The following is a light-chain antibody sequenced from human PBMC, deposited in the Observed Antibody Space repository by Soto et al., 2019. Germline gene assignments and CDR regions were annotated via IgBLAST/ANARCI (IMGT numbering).Light chain of an antibody. CDR3: QQSYSSPT. CDR2: TAS. CDR1: QSIDSY. J-gene: IGKJ5*01. V-gene: IGKV1-39*01. Sequence: DIQMTQSPPSLSASVGDRVTITCRASQSIDSYLNWYQQRPGEAPKLLIYTASTLQSGVPSRFSGGGSGTNFTLTISSLQPADFATYYCQQSYSSPTFGHGTRLEIK.